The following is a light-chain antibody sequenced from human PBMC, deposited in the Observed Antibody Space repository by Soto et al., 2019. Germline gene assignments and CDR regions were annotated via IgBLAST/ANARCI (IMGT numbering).Light chain of an antibody. J-gene: IGKJ4*01. V-gene: IGKV3-15*01. CDR3: QQYNKWPPLT. CDR2: GAS. CDR1: QSVSSN. Sequence: EIVMTQSPATLSVSPGERATLSCRASQSVSSNLAWYQQKPGQAPMLLIYGASTRATDIPARFSGSGSGTEFTLTISSLQAADFAVYYCQQYNKWPPLTFGGGTKVEIK.